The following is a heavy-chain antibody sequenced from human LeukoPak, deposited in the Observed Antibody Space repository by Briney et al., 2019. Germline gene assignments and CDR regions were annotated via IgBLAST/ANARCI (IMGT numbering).Heavy chain of an antibody. J-gene: IGHJ4*02. Sequence: SETLSLTCVVSGGSIYSPNWWTWVRQPPGKGLEWIGEVSHTGSTNYHPSLKSRVTISLDKSKNHFSLRVTSMTAADTAVYYCASRDDSGPYWGQGTLVTVSS. V-gene: IGHV4/OR15-8*01. CDR1: GGSIYSPNW. CDR3: ASRDDSGPY. CDR2: VSHTGST. D-gene: IGHD4-17*01.